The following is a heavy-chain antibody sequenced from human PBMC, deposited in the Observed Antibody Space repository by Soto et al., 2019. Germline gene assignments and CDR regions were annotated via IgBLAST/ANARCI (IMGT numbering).Heavy chain of an antibody. CDR1: GYSFTDYW. D-gene: IGHD3-10*01. J-gene: IGHJ6*02. CDR3: ARAGYYGSGSQRLAYYYYGMDV. Sequence: PGESLKISCKGSGYSFTDYWIGWVRQMPGKGLEWMGIIYPGDSDTRYSPSFQGQVTISADKSISTAYLQWSSLKASDTAMYYCARAGYYGSGSQRLAYYYYGMDVWGQGTTVTVSS. CDR2: IYPGDSDT. V-gene: IGHV5-51*01.